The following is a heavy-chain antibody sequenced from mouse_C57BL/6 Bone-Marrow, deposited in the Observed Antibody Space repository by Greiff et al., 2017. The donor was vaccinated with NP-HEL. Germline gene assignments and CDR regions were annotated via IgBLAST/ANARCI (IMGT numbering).Heavy chain of an antibody. J-gene: IGHJ3*01. D-gene: IGHD2-3*01. V-gene: IGHV1-26*01. CDR1: GYTFTDYY. Sequence: EVQLQQSGPELVKPGASVKISCKASGYTFTDYYMNWVKQSHGKSLEWIGDINPNNGGTSYNQKFKGKATLTVDKSSSTAYMELRSLTSEDSAVYYCARSRGSGYYTWFAYWGQGTLVTVSA. CDR3: ARSRGSGYYTWFAY. CDR2: INPNNGGT.